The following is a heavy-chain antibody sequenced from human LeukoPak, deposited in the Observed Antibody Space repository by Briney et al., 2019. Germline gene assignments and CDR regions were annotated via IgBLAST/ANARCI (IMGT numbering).Heavy chain of an antibody. V-gene: IGHV1-46*01. CDR2: INPSGDST. J-gene: IGHJ5*02. D-gene: IGHD5-18*01. CDR1: GYIFTSYF. CDR3: ARALPHRRLMDTTMEQHWFDP. Sequence: ASAKVSCKASGYIFTSYFMHWVRQAPGQGLEWMGLINPSGDSTRYAQKFQGRVTMTRDMSTSTVYMELSSLRSEDTAVYYCARALPHRRLMDTTMEQHWFDPWGQGTLVTVSS.